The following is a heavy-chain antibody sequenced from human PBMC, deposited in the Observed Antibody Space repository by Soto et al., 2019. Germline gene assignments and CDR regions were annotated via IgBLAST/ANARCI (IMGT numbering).Heavy chain of an antibody. V-gene: IGHV4-30-4*01. CDR1: GGSISSGGYY. Sequence: SETLSLTCAVSGGSISSGGYYWSWIRQPPGKGLEWIGYIYYGGSTYYNPSLKSRVTISVDTSKNQFSLRLSSVTAADTAVYYCARSWIQLIFDYWGQGTLVTVSS. CDR3: ARSWIQLIFDY. D-gene: IGHD5-18*01. CDR2: IYYGGST. J-gene: IGHJ4*02.